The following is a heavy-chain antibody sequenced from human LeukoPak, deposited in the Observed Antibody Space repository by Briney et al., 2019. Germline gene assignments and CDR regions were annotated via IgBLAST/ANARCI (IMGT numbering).Heavy chain of an antibody. J-gene: IGHJ4*02. CDR2: IKQDGSEK. V-gene: IGHV3-7*01. Sequence: GGSLRLSCAASGFTLSSYWMSWVRQAPGKGLEWVANIKQDGSEKYYVDSVKGRFTISRDNAKNSLYLQMNSLRAEDTAVYYCARGSGWFFDYWGQGTLVTVSS. D-gene: IGHD6-19*01. CDR3: ARGSGWFFDY. CDR1: GFTLSSYW.